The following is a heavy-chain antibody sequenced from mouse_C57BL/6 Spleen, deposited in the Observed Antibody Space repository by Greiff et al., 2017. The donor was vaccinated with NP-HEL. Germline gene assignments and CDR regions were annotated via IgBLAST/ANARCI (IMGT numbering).Heavy chain of an antibody. J-gene: IGHJ4*01. CDR2: IYPGDGDT. CDR3: AREGGYYGSSYGHYYAMDY. CDR1: GYAFSSYW. D-gene: IGHD1-1*01. V-gene: IGHV1-80*01. Sequence: QVQLKESGAELVKPGASVKISCKASGYAFSSYWMNWVKQRPGKGLEWIGQIYPGDGDTNYNGKFKGKATLTADKSSSTAYMQLSSLTSEDSAVYFCAREGGYYGSSYGHYYAMDYWGQGTSVTVSS.